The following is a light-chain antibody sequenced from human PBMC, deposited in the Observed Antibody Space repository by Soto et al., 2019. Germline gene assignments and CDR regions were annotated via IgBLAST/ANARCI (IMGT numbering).Light chain of an antibody. V-gene: IGKV3-15*01. CDR3: QKYNNWPPVT. CDR2: GAS. Sequence: EIVMTQSPATLSVSPGERATLSCRASQSVSSNLAWYQQKPGQVPRLLIYGASTRATGIPARFSGSGSGTDFTLTISSLQSEDFAVYYCQKYNNWPPVTFGQGTRLEIK. J-gene: IGKJ5*01. CDR1: QSVSSN.